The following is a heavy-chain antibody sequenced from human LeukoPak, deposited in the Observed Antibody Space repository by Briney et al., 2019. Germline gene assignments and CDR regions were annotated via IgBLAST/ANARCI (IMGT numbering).Heavy chain of an antibody. CDR1: GYSFTSYY. V-gene: IGHV1-46*01. Sequence: GASVKVSCKASGYSFTSYYMHWVRQAPGQGLEWMGFINPSGSSAAYAQKFQGRLTMTRDTSTSTVYMELTSLRSEDTAVYYCARASSRRHYDSSAYWGQGTLVTVSS. J-gene: IGHJ4*02. CDR2: INPSGSSA. D-gene: IGHD3-22*01. CDR3: ARASSRRHYDSSAY.